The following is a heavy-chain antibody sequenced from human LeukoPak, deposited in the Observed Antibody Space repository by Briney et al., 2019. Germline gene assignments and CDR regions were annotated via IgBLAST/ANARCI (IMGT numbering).Heavy chain of an antibody. Sequence: ASVKVSCKASGYTFTSYYMHWVRQAPGQGLEWMGIINPSGGSTSYAQKFQGRVTMTRDTSTSTVYMELSSLRSEDTAVYYCARDPFSYDFWSGYPSWGQGTLVTVSS. CDR2: INPSGGST. CDR1: GYTFTSYY. V-gene: IGHV1-46*01. J-gene: IGHJ5*02. D-gene: IGHD3-3*01. CDR3: ARDPFSYDFWSGYPS.